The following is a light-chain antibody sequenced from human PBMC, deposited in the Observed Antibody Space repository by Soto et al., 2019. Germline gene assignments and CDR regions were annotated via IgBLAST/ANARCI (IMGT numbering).Light chain of an antibody. CDR2: LGS. Sequence: DIVMTQSPLSLPVTPGEPASISCRSSQSLLHSNGNKYLVWYLQKPGQSPQLLIYLGSNRASGVPDRFSGSGSGTDFTLEISRVEAEDVGVYYCMQALRSQNTFGQGTKLEIK. V-gene: IGKV2-28*01. CDR1: QSLLHSNGNKY. J-gene: IGKJ2*01. CDR3: MQALRSQNT.